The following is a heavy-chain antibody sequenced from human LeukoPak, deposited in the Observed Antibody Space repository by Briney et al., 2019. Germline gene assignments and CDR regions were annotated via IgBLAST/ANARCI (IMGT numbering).Heavy chain of an antibody. CDR3: AAAYFGMDQYYYGMDV. Sequence: GGSLRLSCAASGFTFSSYAMSWVRQAPGNGLEWVSSISVIGGSTYYVDSVRGRFTISRDNSKNTLYLQMNSLRAEDTAVYYCAAAYFGMDQYYYGMDVWGQGTTVTVSS. D-gene: IGHD3-16*01. V-gene: IGHV3-23*01. J-gene: IGHJ6*02. CDR2: ISVIGGST. CDR1: GFTFSSYA.